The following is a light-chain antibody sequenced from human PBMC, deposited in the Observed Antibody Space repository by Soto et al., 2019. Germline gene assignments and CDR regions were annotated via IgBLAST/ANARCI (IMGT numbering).Light chain of an antibody. V-gene: IGKV1-39*01. CDR1: QSIANF. Sequence: DIQMTQSPSSLAASVGDRVTITCRASQSIANFLNWYQQKPGKATKLMIYAASTLQSGVPSRFSGSGFGTDFTLTVSSLQPEDFANYYCQQNYSPHPVTFGQGTRLEIK. J-gene: IGKJ5*01. CDR3: QQNYSPHPVT. CDR2: AAS.